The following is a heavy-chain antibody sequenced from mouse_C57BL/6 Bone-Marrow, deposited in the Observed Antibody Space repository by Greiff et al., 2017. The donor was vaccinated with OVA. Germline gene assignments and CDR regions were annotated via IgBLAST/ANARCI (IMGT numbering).Heavy chain of an antibody. CDR2: IWRGGST. CDR1: GFSLTSYG. D-gene: IGHD1-1*01. V-gene: IGHV2-5*01. Sequence: VKLMESGPGLVQPSQSLSITCTVSGFSLTSYGVHWVRQSPGKGLEWLGVIWRGGSTDYNAAFMSSLSITKDNSKSQVFFKMNSLQADDTAIYYCAKRGSYYGSSYGFAYWGQGTLVTVSA. J-gene: IGHJ3*01. CDR3: AKRGSYYGSSYGFAY.